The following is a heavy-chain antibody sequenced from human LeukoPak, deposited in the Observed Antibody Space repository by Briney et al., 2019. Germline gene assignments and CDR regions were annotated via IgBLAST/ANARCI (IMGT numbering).Heavy chain of an antibody. CDR2: IYSGGST. CDR1: GFTFSSYG. CDR3: ARVQWSTFDY. V-gene: IGHV3-53*01. J-gene: IGHJ4*02. Sequence: GGSLRLSCAASGFTFSSYGMSWVRQAPGKGLEWVSVIYSGGSTYYADSVKGRFTISRDNSKNTLYLQMNSLRAEDTAVYYCARVQWSTFDYWGQGTLVTVSS. D-gene: IGHD6-19*01.